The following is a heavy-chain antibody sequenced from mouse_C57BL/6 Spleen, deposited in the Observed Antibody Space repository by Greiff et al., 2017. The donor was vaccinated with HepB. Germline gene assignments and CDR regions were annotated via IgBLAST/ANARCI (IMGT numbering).Heavy chain of an antibody. J-gene: IGHJ4*01. V-gene: IGHV1-82*01. CDR1: GYAFSSSW. CDR3: ARWGYDGYPYYYAMDY. CDR2: IYPGDGDT. Sequence: VQVVESGPELVKPGASVKISCKASGYAFSSSWMNWVKQRPGKGLEWIGRIYPGDGDTNYNGKFKGKATLTADKSSSTAYMQLSSLTSEDSAVYFCARWGYDGYPYYYAMDYWGQGTSVTVSS. D-gene: IGHD2-3*01.